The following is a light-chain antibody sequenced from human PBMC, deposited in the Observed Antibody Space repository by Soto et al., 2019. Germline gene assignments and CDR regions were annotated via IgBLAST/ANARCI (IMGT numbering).Light chain of an antibody. CDR1: QTISSW. CDR2: KAS. CDR3: QHYNRYSEA. V-gene: IGKV1-5*03. J-gene: IGKJ1*01. Sequence: DIQMTQSPSTLSGSVGDRVTSACWASQTISSWVAWYQQKPGKAPKLLIYKASTLKSGVPSRFSGSSSGTEFTLTISSLQPDDFATYYCQHYNRYSEAFGHGTKVELK.